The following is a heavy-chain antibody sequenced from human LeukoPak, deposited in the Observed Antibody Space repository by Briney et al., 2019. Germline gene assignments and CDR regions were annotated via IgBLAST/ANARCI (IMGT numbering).Heavy chain of an antibody. D-gene: IGHD2-2*01. CDR1: GFTFSSYW. Sequence: PGGSLRLSCAASGFTFSSYWMSWVRQAPGKGLEWVANIKQDGSEKYYVDSVKGRFTISRDNAKNSLYLQMNSLRAEDTAVYYCAKALIVVVPAAPCPFDYWGQGTLVTVSS. CDR3: AKALIVVVPAAPCPFDY. CDR2: IKQDGSEK. V-gene: IGHV3-7*03. J-gene: IGHJ4*02.